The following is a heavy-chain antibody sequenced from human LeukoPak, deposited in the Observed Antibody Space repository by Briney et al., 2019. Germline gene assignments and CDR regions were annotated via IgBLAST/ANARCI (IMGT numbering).Heavy chain of an antibody. CDR2: INKDGRAT. CDR1: GFTFSDFW. CDR3: AKDMIRGASDH. J-gene: IGHJ4*02. Sequence: GGSLRISCAASGFTFSDFWMHWFRQVPGKGLMWVSHINKDGRATNYADSVKDRFFMSRDNAKNTLYLQMNSLRDEDTALYYCAKDMIRGASDHWGQGILVTVSS. V-gene: IGHV3-74*01. D-gene: IGHD3-10*01.